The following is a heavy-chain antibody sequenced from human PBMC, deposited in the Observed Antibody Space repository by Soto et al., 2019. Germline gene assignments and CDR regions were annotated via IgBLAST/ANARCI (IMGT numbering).Heavy chain of an antibody. CDR1: GGTFSSYA. CDR3: ALTVRLSEDWYDIDY. J-gene: IGHJ4*02. D-gene: IGHD1-1*01. Sequence: QVQLVQAGAEESKPGSSVKVSCKTSGGTFSSYAISWLRQAPGQGLEWMGRIIPIFVTPNYAQKFQGRGTITADESTSTGHMELSILRSDDTAIYYCALTVRLSEDWYDIDYWGQGTLVTVSS. V-gene: IGHV1-69*01. CDR2: IIPIFVTP.